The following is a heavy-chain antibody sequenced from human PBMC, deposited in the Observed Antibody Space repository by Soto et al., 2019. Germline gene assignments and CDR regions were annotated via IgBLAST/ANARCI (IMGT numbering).Heavy chain of an antibody. Sequence: EVQLVESGGGLVQPGGSLRLSCAASGFTFSTYTMNWVRQAPGKGLEWVSYITSSATTRYYADSVKGRFTISRDDATNTLSLQMDRLRAEDTAVDYCTVNYYGASSGVDYWGQGTLVTVSS. J-gene: IGHJ4*02. CDR2: ITSSATTR. V-gene: IGHV3-48*01. D-gene: IGHD4-17*01. CDR3: TVNYYGASSGVDY. CDR1: GFTFSTYT.